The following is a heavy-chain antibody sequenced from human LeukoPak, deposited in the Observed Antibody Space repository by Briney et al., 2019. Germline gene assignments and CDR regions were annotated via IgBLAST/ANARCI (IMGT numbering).Heavy chain of an antibody. V-gene: IGHV3-21*01. D-gene: IGHD3-22*01. CDR3: ARVWDSRGSGGMDV. CDR2: ISSSSSYI. CDR1: GFTFSSYS. Sequence: GGSLRLSCAASGFTFSSYSMNWVRQAPGKGLEWVSSISSSSSYIYYADSVKGRFTISRDNAKNSLYLQMNSLRAEDTAVYYCARVWDSRGSGGMDVWGQGTTVTVSS. J-gene: IGHJ6*02.